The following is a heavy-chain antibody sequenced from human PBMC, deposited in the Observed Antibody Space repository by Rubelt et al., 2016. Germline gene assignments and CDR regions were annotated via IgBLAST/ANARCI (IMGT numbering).Heavy chain of an antibody. D-gene: IGHD6-13*01. Sequence: QVQLQQWGAGLLKPSETLSLTCAVYGGSFSGYYLSWIRQPPGKGLEWIGEINQSGSNKYNPSLKGRVTLSVDKSKNQFSLKLSSVTAADTAVYYWARVDRIAAEVAFDIWGQGTMVTVSS. CDR3: ARVDRIAAEVAFDI. V-gene: IGHV4-34*01. J-gene: IGHJ3*02. CDR1: GGSFSGYY. CDR2: INQSGSN.